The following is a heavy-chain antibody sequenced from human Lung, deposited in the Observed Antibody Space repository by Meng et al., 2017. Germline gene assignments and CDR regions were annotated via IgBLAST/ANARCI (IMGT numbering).Heavy chain of an antibody. CDR1: GFTFSNAY. Sequence: LVGSGGGVAMPGASLSPSWEGSGFTFSNAYMPWVRQVPGKRLEWVGRIKSKPDGKTIDYAAPVKGRFTISRDDSKNTVYLQMNSLKTEDTAVYYCSGHIDYWGQGTLVTVSS. D-gene: IGHD5-12*01. CDR3: SGHIDY. J-gene: IGHJ4*02. V-gene: IGHV3-15*01. CDR2: IKSKPDGKTI.